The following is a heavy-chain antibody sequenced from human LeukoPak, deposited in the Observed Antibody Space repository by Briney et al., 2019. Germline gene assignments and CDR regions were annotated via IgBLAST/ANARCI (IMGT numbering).Heavy chain of an antibody. Sequence: GASVKVSCKASGYTFTGYYMHWVRQAPGQGLEWMGWINPNSGGTNYAQKFQGRVTMTRDTSISTAYMELSRLRSDDTAVYYCARDFRSTVYYYDSSGYPADYWGQGTLVTVSS. D-gene: IGHD3-22*01. J-gene: IGHJ4*02. CDR3: ARDFRSTVYYYDSSGYPADY. CDR2: INPNSGGT. CDR1: GYTFTGYY. V-gene: IGHV1-2*02.